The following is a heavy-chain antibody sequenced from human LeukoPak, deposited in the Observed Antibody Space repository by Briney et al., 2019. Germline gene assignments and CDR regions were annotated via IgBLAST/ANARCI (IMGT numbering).Heavy chain of an antibody. CDR3: ARGLGYCSGGSCYGDY. D-gene: IGHD2-15*01. V-gene: IGHV3-21*01. CDR2: ISSSSSYI. Sequence: GGSLRLSCAASGFTFSSYSMTWVRQAPGKGLEWVSSISSSSSYIYYADSVKGRFTISRDNSKNTLYLQMNSLRAEDTAVYYCARGLGYCSGGSCYGDYWGQGTLVTVSS. J-gene: IGHJ4*02. CDR1: GFTFSSYS.